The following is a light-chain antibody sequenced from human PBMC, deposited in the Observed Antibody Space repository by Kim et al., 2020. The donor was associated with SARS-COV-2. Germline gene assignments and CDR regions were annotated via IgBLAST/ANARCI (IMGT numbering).Light chain of an antibody. Sequence: EIVLTQSPGTLSLSPGERATLSCRASQSVSNNYLAWYQQKPGQAPRLLIYGASSRATAIPDRFSGSGSGTDFTLTISRLEPEDVAVYYCQHYGSSPYTFGQGTKLEI. CDR2: GAS. V-gene: IGKV3-20*01. CDR1: QSVSNNY. J-gene: IGKJ2*01. CDR3: QHYGSSPYT.